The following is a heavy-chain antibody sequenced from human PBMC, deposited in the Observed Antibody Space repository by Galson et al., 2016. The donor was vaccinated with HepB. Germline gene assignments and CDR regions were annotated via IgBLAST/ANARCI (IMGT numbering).Heavy chain of an antibody. Sequence: SLRLSCAASGFRFSGYGMHWVRQTPGKGLEWVALIWYDGTEKYYEDSVKGRLFISRDDSKNTLYLQMNTLRVEDTAVYYCARGNYDSSGSLDHWGQGTLVTVSS. CDR1: GFRFSGYG. CDR2: IWYDGTEK. J-gene: IGHJ4*02. D-gene: IGHD3-22*01. CDR3: ARGNYDSSGSLDH. V-gene: IGHV3-33*01.